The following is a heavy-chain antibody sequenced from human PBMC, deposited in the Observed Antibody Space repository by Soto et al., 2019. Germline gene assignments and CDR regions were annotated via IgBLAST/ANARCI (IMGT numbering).Heavy chain of an antibody. CDR2: ISYDGSNK. Sequence: PGGSLRLSCAASGFTFSSYGMHWVRQAPGKGLEWVAVISYDGSNKYYADSVKGRFTISRDNSKNTLYLQMNSLRAEDTAVYYCAKDSSYYYYDSSGYSGFDYWGQGTLVTVSS. J-gene: IGHJ4*02. CDR3: AKDSSYYYYDSSGYSGFDY. CDR1: GFTFSSYG. D-gene: IGHD3-22*01. V-gene: IGHV3-30*18.